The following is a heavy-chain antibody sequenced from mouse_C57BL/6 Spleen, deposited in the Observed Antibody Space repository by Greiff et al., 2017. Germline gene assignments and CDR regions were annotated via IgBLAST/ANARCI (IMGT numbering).Heavy chain of an antibody. CDR2: FYPGSGSI. J-gene: IGHJ2*01. CDR1: GYTFTEYT. V-gene: IGHV1-62-2*01. Sequence: VQLVESGAELVKPGASVKLSCKASGYTFTEYTIHWVKQRSGQGLEWIGWFYPGSGSIKYNEKFKDKATLTADKSSSTVYMELSRLTSEDSAVYFCARHEDRGFITTVVADYWGQGTTLTVSS. CDR3: ARHEDRGFITTVVADY. D-gene: IGHD1-1*01.